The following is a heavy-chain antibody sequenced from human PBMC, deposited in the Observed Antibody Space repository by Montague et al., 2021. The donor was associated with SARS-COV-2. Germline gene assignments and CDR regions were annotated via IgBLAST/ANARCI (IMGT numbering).Heavy chain of an antibody. D-gene: IGHD3-10*01. Sequence: SETLSLTCTVSGGSISSYYWSWTRQPPGKGLEWTGEIHHGGSTNYNPSLKSRVTISADTSKNQFSLKLTSVAAADTAVYYCARLGDGVVPSPILGVGPYYSYYYMDVWGKGTTVTVSS. CDR2: IHHGGST. J-gene: IGHJ6*03. V-gene: IGHV4-34*01. CDR3: ARLGDGVVPSPILGVGPYYSYYYMDV. CDR1: GGSISSYY.